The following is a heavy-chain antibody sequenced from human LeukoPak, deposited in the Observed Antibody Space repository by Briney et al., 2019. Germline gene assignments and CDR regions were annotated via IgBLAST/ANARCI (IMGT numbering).Heavy chain of an antibody. Sequence: GGSLRLSCAASGFTFSTYSVNWVRQAPGKGLEWVSSISSGSGYIYYADSVKGRFTISRDNAKNSLYLQMNSLRAEDTAVYYCAREGSSSWSNYYYYYGMDVWGQGTTVTVSS. D-gene: IGHD6-13*01. CDR2: ISSGSGYI. V-gene: IGHV3-21*01. CDR1: GFTFSTYS. CDR3: AREGSSSWSNYYYYYGMDV. J-gene: IGHJ6*02.